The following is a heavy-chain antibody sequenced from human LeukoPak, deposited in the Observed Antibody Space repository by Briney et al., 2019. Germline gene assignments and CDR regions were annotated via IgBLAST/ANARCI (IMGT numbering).Heavy chain of an antibody. CDR1: GGSFSGYY. J-gene: IGHJ5*02. Sequence: SETLSLTCAVYGGSFSGYYWSWIRQPPGKGLEWIGEINHSGSTNYNPSLKSRVTISVDTSKNQFPLKLSSVTAADTAVYYCARSGPQRTAWFDPWGQGTLVTVSS. CDR3: ARSGPQRTAWFDP. CDR2: INHSGST. V-gene: IGHV4-34*01. D-gene: IGHD6-25*01.